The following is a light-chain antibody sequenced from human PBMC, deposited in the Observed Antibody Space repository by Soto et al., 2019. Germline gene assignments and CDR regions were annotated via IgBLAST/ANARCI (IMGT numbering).Light chain of an antibody. CDR2: DVN. CDR3: CSYAGSYSSVV. Sequence: QSALTQPPSASGSPGQSVTISCTGTSSDIGGSNYVSWYQHHPGKAPKLLIYDVNNRPSGVPDRFSGSKSGTTASLTVSGLQPDDEAEYFCCSYAGSYSSVVFGGGTKLTVL. J-gene: IGLJ2*01. CDR1: SSDIGGSNY. V-gene: IGLV2-8*01.